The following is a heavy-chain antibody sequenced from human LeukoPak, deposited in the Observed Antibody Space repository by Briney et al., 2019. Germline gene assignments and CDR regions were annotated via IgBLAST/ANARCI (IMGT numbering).Heavy chain of an antibody. J-gene: IGHJ4*02. CDR1: GGTFSSYA. CDR2: IIPILGIA. V-gene: IGHV1-69*04. D-gene: IGHD3-10*01. Sequence: SVKVSCKASGGTFSSYAISWVRQAPGQGLEWMGRIIPILGIANYAQKFQGRVTITADKSTSTAYMELSSLRSEDTAVYYCARDRYGSGSYYNIELDYWGQGTLVTVSS. CDR3: ARDRYGSGSYYNIELDY.